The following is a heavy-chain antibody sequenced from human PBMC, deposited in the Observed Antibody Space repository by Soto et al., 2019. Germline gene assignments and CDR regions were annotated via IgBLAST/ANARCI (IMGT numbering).Heavy chain of an antibody. D-gene: IGHD3-22*01. V-gene: IGHV4-61*01. J-gene: IGHJ6*02. CDR2: IYYSGST. CDR1: GGSVSSGSYY. CDR3: AGSAVVVITTEYYYYYGMDV. Sequence: PSETLSLTCTVSGGSVSSGSYYWSWIRQPPGKGLEWIGYIYYSGSTNYNPSLKSRVTISVDTSKNQYSLKLSSVTAADTAVYYCAGSAVVVITTEYYYYYGMDVWGQGTTVTVSS.